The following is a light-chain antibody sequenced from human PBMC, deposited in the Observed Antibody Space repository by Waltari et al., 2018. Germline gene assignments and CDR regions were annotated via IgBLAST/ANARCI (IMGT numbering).Light chain of an antibody. CDR2: EGR. CDR3: CSYAGSSTYV. Sequence: QSALTQPASVSGSPGQSITISCTGTSSDVGNYNLVSWYQHHPGKAPKLMIYEGRKRPSGVSNRFSVSKSGNTASLTISGLQAEDEADYYCCSYAGSSTYVFGTGTKVTVL. CDR1: SSDVGNYNL. J-gene: IGLJ1*01. V-gene: IGLV2-23*01.